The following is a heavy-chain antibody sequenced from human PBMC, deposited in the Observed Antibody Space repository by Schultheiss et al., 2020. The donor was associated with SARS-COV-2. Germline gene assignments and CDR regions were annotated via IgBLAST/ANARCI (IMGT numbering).Heavy chain of an antibody. D-gene: IGHD6-6*01. CDR1: GFTVSSNY. CDR3: ARERGRIAALSAGGSNWFDP. V-gene: IGHV3-48*04. CDR2: ISSSSSTI. Sequence: GGSLRLSCAASGFTVSSNYMSWVRQAPGKGLEWISYISSSSSTIYYANSVKGRFTISRDNAKNTLYLQMNSLRAEDTAVYYCARERGRIAALSAGGSNWFDPWGQGTLVTVSS. J-gene: IGHJ5*02.